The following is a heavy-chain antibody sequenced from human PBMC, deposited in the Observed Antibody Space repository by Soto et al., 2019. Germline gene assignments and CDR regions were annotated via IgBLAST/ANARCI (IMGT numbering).Heavy chain of an antibody. Sequence: GGSLRLSCAASGFSFSSYGIHWVRQAPGKGLEWVATISSDGSDEYYADSMKGRFTISIDNSKNTLFLQVNSLRPEDTAVYYCARGSLGLDYWGQGTLVTVSS. V-gene: IGHV3-30*03. J-gene: IGHJ4*02. CDR3: ARGSLGLDY. D-gene: IGHD1-26*01. CDR1: GFSFSSYG. CDR2: ISSDGSDE.